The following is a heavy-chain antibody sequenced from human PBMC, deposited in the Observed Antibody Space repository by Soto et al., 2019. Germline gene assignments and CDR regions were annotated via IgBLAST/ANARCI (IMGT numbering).Heavy chain of an antibody. CDR1: GFIFSDYA. CDR3: AKGGVTRSYYYAMDV. Sequence: EVQLLESEGGLVQPGRSLRLSCAASGFIFSDYAMSWVRQAPGKGLEWVSALSGSGSNTYYADSVKGRFTISRDNVKNTVSLQMNTLTAEDTAVYYCAKGGVTRSYYYAMDVWGQGTTVTVSS. CDR2: LSGSGSNT. V-gene: IGHV3-23*01. J-gene: IGHJ6*02.